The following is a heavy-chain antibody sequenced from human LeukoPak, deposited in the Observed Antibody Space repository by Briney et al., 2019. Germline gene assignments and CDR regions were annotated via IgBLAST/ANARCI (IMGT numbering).Heavy chain of an antibody. D-gene: IGHD3-22*01. V-gene: IGHV4-59*01. CDR2: IYYSGST. CDR1: GGSISSYY. CDR3: ARAPTYYYDSSGYDQNFDY. J-gene: IGHJ4*02. Sequence: SETLSLTCTVSGGSISSYYWSWIRQPPGKGLEWIGYIYYSGSTNYNPSLKSRVTISVDTSKNQFSLKLSSVTAAYTAVYYCARAPTYYYDSSGYDQNFDYWGQGNLVTVSS.